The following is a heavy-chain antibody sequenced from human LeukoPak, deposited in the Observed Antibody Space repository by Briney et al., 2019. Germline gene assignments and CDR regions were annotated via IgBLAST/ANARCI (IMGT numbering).Heavy chain of an antibody. Sequence: GGSLRLSCAATGFTFRNYGMHWARQAPGKGLEWVAIIWYDGSKKSYADSVKGRFTISRDNSKNTLYLQMNSLRADDTAVYYCARGDDAFDVWGQETVVTVSS. V-gene: IGHV3-33*01. CDR1: GFTFRNYG. CDR3: ARGDDAFDV. J-gene: IGHJ3*01. CDR2: IWYDGSKK.